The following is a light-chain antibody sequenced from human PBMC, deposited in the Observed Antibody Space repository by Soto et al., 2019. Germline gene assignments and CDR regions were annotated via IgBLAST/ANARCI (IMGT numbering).Light chain of an antibody. CDR1: QSISRQ. Sequence: DIQMTQSPSTLSASVGDRVSITCRASQSISRQLAWYQQKPGKAPNLLIYQASNLETGVPSRFTGSGSGTEFSLTIRSLQPDDFATYYGLQYQSYWTFGQGTKVEVK. CDR3: LQYQSYWT. CDR2: QAS. J-gene: IGKJ1*01. V-gene: IGKV1-5*03.